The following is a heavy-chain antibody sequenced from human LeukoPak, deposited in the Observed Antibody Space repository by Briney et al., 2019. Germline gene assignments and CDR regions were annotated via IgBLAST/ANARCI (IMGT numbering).Heavy chain of an antibody. V-gene: IGHV4-38-2*02. CDR1: GYSISSGYY. J-gene: IGHJ4*02. Sequence: SATLSLTCTVSGYSISSGYYWGWIRQPPGKGLKWIGSISHSGSTYYNPSLKSRVTISVDTSKNQFSLKLSSLTAADTAVYYCARLRRSRLAEFDYWGQGTLVTVSS. CDR2: ISHSGST. CDR3: ARLRRSRLAEFDY. D-gene: IGHD3-3*02.